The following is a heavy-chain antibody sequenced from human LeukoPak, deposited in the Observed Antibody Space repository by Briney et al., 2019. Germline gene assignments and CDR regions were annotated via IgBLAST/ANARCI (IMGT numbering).Heavy chain of an antibody. CDR1: GYTFTGYY. J-gene: IGHJ5*02. V-gene: IGHV1-2*02. D-gene: IGHD6-13*01. Sequence: GASVKVSCKASGYTFTGYYMHWVRQAPGQGLEWMGWINPNSGGTNYAQKFQGRVTMTRDTSISTAYMELSRLRSDDTAVYYCARMRPSSSRGNWFDPWGQGTLVTVSS. CDR2: INPNSGGT. CDR3: ARMRPSSSRGNWFDP.